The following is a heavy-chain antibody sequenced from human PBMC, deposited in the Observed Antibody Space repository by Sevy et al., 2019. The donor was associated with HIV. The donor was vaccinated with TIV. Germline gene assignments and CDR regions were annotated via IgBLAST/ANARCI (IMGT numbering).Heavy chain of an antibody. Sequence: SETLSLTCAVSGGSISSGGYSWSWIRQPPGKGLEWIGYIYRSGSTYYNPSLKSRVTISVDRSKNQFSLKLSSVTAADTAVYYCARAIALRFLEWAPPDVWGKGTTVTVSS. J-gene: IGHJ6*04. CDR3: ARAIALRFLEWAPPDV. D-gene: IGHD3-3*01. CDR2: IYRSGST. CDR1: GGSISSGGYS. V-gene: IGHV4-30-2*01.